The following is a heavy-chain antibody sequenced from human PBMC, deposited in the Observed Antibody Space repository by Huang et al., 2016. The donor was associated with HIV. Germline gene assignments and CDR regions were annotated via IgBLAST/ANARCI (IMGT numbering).Heavy chain of an antibody. Sequence: QLVESGGGLVRPGGSLRISCATSGFSFGSYNMNWVRQAPGKGLEWVSSMRVSSNYIEYADSVKGRFTISRDNVKKSLYLQMHSLRADDTDVYYCARAYCGGDCYPGVTYRNGMDVWGQGTTVTVSS. V-gene: IGHV3-21*01. CDR2: MRVSSNYI. J-gene: IGHJ6*02. CDR1: GFSFGSYN. CDR3: ARAYCGGDCYPGVTYRNGMDV. D-gene: IGHD2-21*02.